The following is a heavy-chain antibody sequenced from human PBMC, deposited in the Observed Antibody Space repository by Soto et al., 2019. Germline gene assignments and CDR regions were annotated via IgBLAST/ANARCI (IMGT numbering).Heavy chain of an antibody. CDR3: ARGDTTIVVVITILYYYGMDV. D-gene: IGHD3-22*01. Sequence: PSETLSLTCAVSGGSISSSNWWSWVRQPPGKGLEWIGEIYHSGSTNYNPSLKSRVTISVDKSKNQFSLKLRSVTAADTAVYYCARGDTTIVVVITILYYYGMDVWGQGTTVTVS. V-gene: IGHV4-4*02. CDR2: IYHSGST. J-gene: IGHJ6*02. CDR1: GGSISSSNW.